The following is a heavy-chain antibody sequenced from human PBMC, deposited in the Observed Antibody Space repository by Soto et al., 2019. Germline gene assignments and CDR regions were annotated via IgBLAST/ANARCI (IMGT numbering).Heavy chain of an antibody. CDR2: IIPLSGTA. D-gene: IGHD1-26*01. CDR3: ATEGFSGSYHAY. CDR1: GGILSNYV. J-gene: IGHJ4*02. Sequence: QVQLVQSGAEVKKPGSSVKVSCKASGGILSNYVIAWVRQAPGQGLEGMGGIIPLSGTAKYAQKFQGRVTITADESSNTAYMDLSSLRSDDTAFYYCATEGFSGSYHAYWGQGTLVTVSS. V-gene: IGHV1-69*01.